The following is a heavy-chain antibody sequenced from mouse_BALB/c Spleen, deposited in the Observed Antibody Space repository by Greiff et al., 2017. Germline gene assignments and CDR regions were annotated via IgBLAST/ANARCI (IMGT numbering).Heavy chain of an antibody. CDR2: IRNKANGYTT. J-gene: IGHJ3*01. Sequence: EVQVVESGGGLVQPGGSLRLSCATSGFTFTDYYMSWVRQPPGKALEWLGFIRNKANGYTTEYSASVKGRFTISRDNSQSILYLQMNTLRAEDSATYYCARGITGFAYWGQGTLVTVSA. V-gene: IGHV7-3*02. CDR3: ARGITGFAY. CDR1: GFTFTDYY. D-gene: IGHD2-4*01.